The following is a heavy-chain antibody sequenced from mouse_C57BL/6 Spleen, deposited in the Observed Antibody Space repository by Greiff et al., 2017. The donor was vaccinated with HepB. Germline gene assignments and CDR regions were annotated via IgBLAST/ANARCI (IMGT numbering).Heavy chain of an antibody. V-gene: IGHV1-82*01. CDR2: IYPGDGDT. CDR1: GYAFSSSW. CDR3: ARGGYYYGSSYPFWYFDV. D-gene: IGHD1-1*01. Sequence: QVQLKESGPELVKPGASVKISCKASGYAFSSSWMNWVKQRPGKGLEWIGRIYPGDGDTNYNGKFKGKATLTADKSSSTAYMQLSSLTSEDSAVYFCARGGYYYGSSYPFWYFDVWGTGTTVTVSS. J-gene: IGHJ1*03.